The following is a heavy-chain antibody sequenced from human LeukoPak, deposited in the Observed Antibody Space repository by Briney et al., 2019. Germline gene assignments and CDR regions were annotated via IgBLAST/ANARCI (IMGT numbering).Heavy chain of an antibody. CDR1: GFTFSTYT. D-gene: IGHD3-10*01. J-gene: IGHJ3*02. CDR3: AGWGECRGGVFDI. V-gene: IGHV3-21*01. CDR2: ISSSSSDI. Sequence: GGSLRLSCAASGFTFSTYTMNWVRQAPGKGLEWVSSISSSSSDIYYADSVKGRFTISRDNAKNSLYLQMNSLRAEDTALYYSAGWGECRGGVFDIWGQGTMVTVSS.